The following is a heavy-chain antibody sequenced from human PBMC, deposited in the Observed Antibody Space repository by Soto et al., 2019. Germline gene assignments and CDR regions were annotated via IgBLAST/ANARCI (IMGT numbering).Heavy chain of an antibody. Sequence: EVQLLESGGGLVQPGGSLRLSCAASGFTFSSYAMSWVRQAPGKGLEWVSAISGSGGSTYYADSVKGRFTISRDNSKNTLYLQMNSLRAEDTAVYYCATNRWSYSSSSRYYFDYWGQGTLVTVSS. J-gene: IGHJ4*02. CDR1: GFTFSSYA. V-gene: IGHV3-23*01. CDR3: ATNRWSYSSSSRYYFDY. CDR2: ISGSGGST. D-gene: IGHD6-6*01.